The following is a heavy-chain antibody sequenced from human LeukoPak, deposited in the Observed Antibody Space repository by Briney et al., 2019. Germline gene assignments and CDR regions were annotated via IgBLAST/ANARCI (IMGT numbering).Heavy chain of an antibody. V-gene: IGHV4-31*03. D-gene: IGHD3-10*01. CDR3: ARVTMIRGVIIDY. CDR2: IYYSGST. CDR1: GGSITSGSYY. Sequence: PSETLSLTCTVSGGSITSGSYYWSWIRQHPGKGLEWIGYIYYSGSTYYKPSLKSRVTISVDTSKNQFSLKLGSVTAADTAVYYCARVTMIRGVIIDYWGQGTLVTVSS. J-gene: IGHJ4*02.